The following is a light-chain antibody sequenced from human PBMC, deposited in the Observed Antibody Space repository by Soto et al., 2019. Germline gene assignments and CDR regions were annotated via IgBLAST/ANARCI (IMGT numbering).Light chain of an antibody. CDR3: QQYYSVPVT. CDR2: WAS. V-gene: IGKV4-1*01. J-gene: IGKJ3*01. Sequence: DIVMTQSPESLAVSLGERATINCKSSQTLYTSNSKNYLAWYQQRPGQPPNLLMYWASTRESGVPDRFIGSGSGTDFTLTINSLQADDVAVYYCQQYYSVPVTFGPGTKVHVK. CDR1: QTLYTSNSKNY.